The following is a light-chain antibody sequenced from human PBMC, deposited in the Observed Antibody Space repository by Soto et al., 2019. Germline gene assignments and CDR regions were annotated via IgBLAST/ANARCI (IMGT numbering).Light chain of an antibody. CDR1: QGISSL. CDR3: QQYYDWPIT. CDR2: AAS. Sequence: EIVLTQSPATLSVSPGERATLFCRASQGISSLLAWYQQKPGQAPRLLIYAASTRAAGILARFSGSGSGTDFTLTISSLQSGDFAIYFCQQYYDWPITFGQGTRLDIK. V-gene: IGKV3-15*01. J-gene: IGKJ5*01.